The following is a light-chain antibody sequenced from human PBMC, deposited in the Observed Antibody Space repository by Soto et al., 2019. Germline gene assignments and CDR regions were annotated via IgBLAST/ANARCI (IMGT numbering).Light chain of an antibody. V-gene: IGKV3-20*01. CDR3: QQYGGVPYP. Sequence: EIVLTQSPGTLSLSPGQRATLSCRASESISRDYLAWYQQRLGQAPRLLIYGASSGATGIPDRFSGSGSGTDFTLTISRLEPEDFAIYYCQQYGGVPYPFGQGPKLEIK. CDR2: GAS. J-gene: IGKJ2*01. CDR1: ESISRDY.